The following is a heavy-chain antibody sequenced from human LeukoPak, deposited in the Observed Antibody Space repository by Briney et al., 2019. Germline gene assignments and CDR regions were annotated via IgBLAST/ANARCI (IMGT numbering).Heavy chain of an antibody. CDR3: ARLGMGAFDI. D-gene: IGHD7-27*01. CDR2: IYCGDSDT. V-gene: IGHV5-51*01. Sequence: PGESLKISCKGSGYIFTNYLIGWVRLVPGKGLDWMGIIYCGDSDTRYSPSFQGQVTISADKSISTAYLQWSSLKASDTAMYYCARLGMGAFDIWGQGTMVTVSS. J-gene: IGHJ3*02. CDR1: GYIFTNYL.